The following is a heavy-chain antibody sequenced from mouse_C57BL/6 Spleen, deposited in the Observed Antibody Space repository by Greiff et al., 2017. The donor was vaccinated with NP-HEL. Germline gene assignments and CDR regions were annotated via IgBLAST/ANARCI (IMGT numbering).Heavy chain of an antibody. CDR2: IYPYNDGT. CDR1: GYTFTSYV. CDR3: DDYAMDY. D-gene: IGHD2-2*01. J-gene: IGHJ4*01. V-gene: IGHV1-14*01. Sequence: EVQLQESGPELVKPGASVKMSCKASGYTFTSYVMHWVKQKPGQGLEWIGYIYPYNDGTKYNEKFKGKATLTSDKSSSTAYMELSSLTSEDSAVWGYDDYAMDYWGQGTSVTVSS.